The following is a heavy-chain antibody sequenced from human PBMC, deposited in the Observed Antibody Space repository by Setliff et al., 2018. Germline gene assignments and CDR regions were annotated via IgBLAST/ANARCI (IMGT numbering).Heavy chain of an antibody. CDR1: GFTYSHCW. CDR3: AKPQVELRWGSES. J-gene: IGHJ5*02. Sequence: LRLSCTGSGFTYSHCWVSWVRQAPGKGLEWVASINPGGSEKYYVESVRGRFTISRDNAKNSLSLQMNSLRAEDTAVYYCAKPQVELRWGSESWGQGTPVTVSS. D-gene: IGHD1-7*01. CDR2: INPGGSEK. V-gene: IGHV3-7*01.